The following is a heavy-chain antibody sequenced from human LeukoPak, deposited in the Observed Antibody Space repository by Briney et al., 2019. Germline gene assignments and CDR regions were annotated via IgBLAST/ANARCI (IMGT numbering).Heavy chain of an antibody. Sequence: PGGSLRLSCAASGFTSSSCNMNWVRQAPGKGLEWVSYISGRSDTIYYADSVKGRFIISRDNARNSLSLQINNLRAEDTAVYYCARGDGLWFGELFTYWGQGTPVTVSS. V-gene: IGHV3-48*01. CDR1: GFTSSSCN. J-gene: IGHJ4*02. CDR3: ARGDGLWFGELFTY. CDR2: ISGRSDTI. D-gene: IGHD3-10*01.